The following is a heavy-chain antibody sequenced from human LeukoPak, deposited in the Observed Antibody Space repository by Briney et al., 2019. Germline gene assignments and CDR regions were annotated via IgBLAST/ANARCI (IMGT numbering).Heavy chain of an antibody. CDR3: VRALLGTSDY. Sequence: GGSLRLSCAASGFTFSSSWMHWVRQAPGKGLVWVSRINPDGSTTNYADSVKGRFTISRDNAKNMLYLLMNSLRVDDTAVYYCVRALLGTSDYWGQGTLVTVSS. V-gene: IGHV3-74*01. CDR2: INPDGSTT. J-gene: IGHJ4*02. D-gene: IGHD7-27*01. CDR1: GFTFSSSW.